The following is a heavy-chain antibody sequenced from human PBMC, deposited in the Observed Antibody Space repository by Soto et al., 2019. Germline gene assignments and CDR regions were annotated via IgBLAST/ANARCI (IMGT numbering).Heavy chain of an antibody. CDR1: GFTFSGSA. CDR3: LGALDY. D-gene: IGHD1-26*01. J-gene: IGHJ4*02. CDR2: IRSKANSYAT. Sequence: EVQLVESGGGLVQPGGSLKLSCAASGFTFSGSAMHWVRQASGKGLEWVGSIRSKANSYATAYAASVKGRFTISRDDSKNTAYLQMNSLKTEDTAVYYCLGALDYWGQGTLVTVSS. V-gene: IGHV3-73*02.